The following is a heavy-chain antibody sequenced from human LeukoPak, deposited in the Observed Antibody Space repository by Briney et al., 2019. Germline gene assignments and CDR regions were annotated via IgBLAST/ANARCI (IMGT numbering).Heavy chain of an antibody. Sequence: SSETLSLTCTVSGGSISSSSYYWGWIRQPPGKGLEWIGSIYYSGSTYYNPSLKSRVTISVDTSKNQFSLKLSSVTAADTAVYYCARQGQSSSWILTGHYFDYWGQGTLVTVSS. D-gene: IGHD6-13*01. CDR3: ARQGQSSSWILTGHYFDY. CDR2: IYYSGST. V-gene: IGHV4-39*01. J-gene: IGHJ4*02. CDR1: GGSISSSSYY.